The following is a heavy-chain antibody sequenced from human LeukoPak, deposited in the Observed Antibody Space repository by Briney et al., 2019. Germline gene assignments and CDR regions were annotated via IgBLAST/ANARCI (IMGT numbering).Heavy chain of an antibody. D-gene: IGHD1-26*01. CDR1: GFTVSSNY. CDR2: IYSGGST. CDR3: ARKVGATTGMDV. J-gene: IGHJ4*02. Sequence: GGSLRLSCAASGFTVSSNYMSWVRQAPGKGLEWVSVIYSGGSTYYADSVKGRFTISRDNSKNTLYLQMNSLRAEDTAVYYCARKVGATTGMDVWGQGTLVTVSS. V-gene: IGHV3-53*01.